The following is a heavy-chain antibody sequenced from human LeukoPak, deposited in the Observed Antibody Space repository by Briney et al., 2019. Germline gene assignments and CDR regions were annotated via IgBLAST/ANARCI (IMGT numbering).Heavy chain of an antibody. J-gene: IGHJ4*02. CDR3: AKDEPGISATRPDY. D-gene: IGHD6-19*01. Sequence: PGRSLRLSCAASGFAFCLFGMHWVRQAPGKGLEWVALISYDGSNKWYADSVEGRFTTSRDNSKNTLYLQMSSLRAEDTAVYYCAKDEPGISATRPDYWGQGTLVSVSS. V-gene: IGHV3-30*18. CDR1: GFAFCLFG. CDR2: ISYDGSNK.